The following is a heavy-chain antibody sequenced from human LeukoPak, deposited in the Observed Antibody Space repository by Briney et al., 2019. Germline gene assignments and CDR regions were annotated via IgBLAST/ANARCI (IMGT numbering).Heavy chain of an antibody. D-gene: IGHD3-22*01. J-gene: IGHJ4*02. CDR1: GGSFSGYY. Sequence: PSETLSLTCAVYGGSFSGYYWSWIRQPPGKGLEWIGEINHSGSTNYNPSLKSRVTISVDTSKSQFSLQLSSVTAADTAVYYCARGTQTYYDKAPVDYWGQGTLVTVSS. V-gene: IGHV4-34*01. CDR2: INHSGST. CDR3: ARGTQTYYDKAPVDY.